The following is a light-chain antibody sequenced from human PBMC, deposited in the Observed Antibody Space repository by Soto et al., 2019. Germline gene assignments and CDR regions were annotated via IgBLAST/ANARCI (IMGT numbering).Light chain of an antibody. CDR1: HSVVTL. J-gene: IGKJ4*01. CDR2: DTS. CDR3: QQRSNWPPLS. V-gene: IGKV3-11*01. Sequence: EVVLTQSPATLSVSPGLRATLSCRASHSVVTLLAWCPQKPGQRPRLIIYDTSHRATGIPERCVGSGSGTDFTLTIPGLEPEDAATWSCQQRSNWPPLSFGGGTRVEIK.